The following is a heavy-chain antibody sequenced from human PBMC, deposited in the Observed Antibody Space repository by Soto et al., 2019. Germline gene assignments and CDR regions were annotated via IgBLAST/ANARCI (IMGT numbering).Heavy chain of an antibody. CDR2: IIPIFGTA. D-gene: IGHD3-3*01. J-gene: IGHJ4*02. Sequence: SVKVSCKASGGTFSSYAISWVRQAPGQGLEWMGGIIPIFGTANYAQKFQGRVTITADESTSTAYMELSSLRSEDTAVYYCARARYYDFWSGYYYFDYWGQGTLVTVYS. V-gene: IGHV1-69*13. CDR1: GGTFSSYA. CDR3: ARARYYDFWSGYYYFDY.